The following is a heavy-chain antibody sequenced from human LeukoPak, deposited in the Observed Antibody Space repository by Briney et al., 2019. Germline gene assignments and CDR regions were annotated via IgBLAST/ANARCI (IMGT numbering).Heavy chain of an antibody. V-gene: IGHV4-34*01. D-gene: IGHD3-22*01. CDR1: GFTFSSYW. CDR3: ASTHDDSSGYYYVGY. J-gene: IGHJ4*02. Sequence: GSLRLSCAASGFTFSSYWMSWVRQPPGKGLEWIGEINHSGSTNYNPSLKSRVTISVDTSKNQFSLKLSSVTAADTAVYYCASTHDDSSGYYYVGYWGQGTLVTVSS. CDR2: INHSGST.